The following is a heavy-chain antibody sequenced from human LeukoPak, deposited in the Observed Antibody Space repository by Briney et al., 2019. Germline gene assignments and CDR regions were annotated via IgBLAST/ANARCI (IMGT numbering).Heavy chain of an antibody. CDR2: FYYGGST. D-gene: IGHD1-26*01. CDR1: GDSITSSTYC. Sequence: PSETLSLTCTVSGDSITSSTYCWPWIRRPPGKGLEWIGAFYYGGSTYYNPSLKSRVTISVDTSKNQFSLKLSSVTAADTAVYYCARGEWDLLFDYWGQGTLVTVSS. J-gene: IGHJ4*02. CDR3: ARGEWDLLFDY. V-gene: IGHV4-39*07.